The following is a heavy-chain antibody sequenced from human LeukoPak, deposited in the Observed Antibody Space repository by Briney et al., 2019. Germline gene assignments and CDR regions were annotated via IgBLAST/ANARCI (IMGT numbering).Heavy chain of an antibody. CDR2: SRNKADSYTA. D-gene: IGHD6-13*01. Sequence: GGSLSLSCAASGFTFSDSFMSWVRQAPGKGLEWVGRSRNKADSYTAEYAASVKGRFTISRDESKNSLYLQISSLETEDAAVYYCATSSWYRLAYWGQGSLATVSS. V-gene: IGHV3-72*01. CDR1: GFTFSDSF. J-gene: IGHJ4*02. CDR3: ATSSWYRLAY.